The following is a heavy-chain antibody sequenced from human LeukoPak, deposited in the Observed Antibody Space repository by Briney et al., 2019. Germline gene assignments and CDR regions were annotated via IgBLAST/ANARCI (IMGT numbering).Heavy chain of an antibody. D-gene: IGHD4-11*01. CDR1: GFTLSSYA. Sequence: GGSLRLSCAASGFTLSSYAMSWVRQAPVKGLEWVSAISGSGGSTYYADSVKGRFTISRDNSKNTLYLQMNSLRAEDTAVYYCANTPISNYDYWGQGTLVTVSS. CDR2: ISGSGGST. CDR3: ANTPISNYDY. V-gene: IGHV3-23*01. J-gene: IGHJ4*02.